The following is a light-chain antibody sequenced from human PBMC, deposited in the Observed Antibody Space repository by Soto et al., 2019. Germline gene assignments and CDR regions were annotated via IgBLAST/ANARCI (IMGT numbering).Light chain of an antibody. CDR3: ISYAGSSNLV. V-gene: IGLV2-8*01. Sequence: QSALTQPPSASGSPGQSVSISCTGTSSDVGGYNYVSWYQQHPGKAPKLMIYEVNQRPSGVPDRFSGSKSDNTASLTVSRLQAEDEADYYCISYAGSSNLVFGGGTKVTVL. CDR1: SSDVGGYNY. CDR2: EVN. J-gene: IGLJ2*01.